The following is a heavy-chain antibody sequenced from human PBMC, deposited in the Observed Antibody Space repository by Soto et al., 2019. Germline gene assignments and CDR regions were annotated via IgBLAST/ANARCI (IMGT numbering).Heavy chain of an antibody. CDR3: ASDIRDTIH. CDR2: IYPGDSDT. CDR1: GYNFNIYW. Sequence: ESLKISCKGSGYNFNIYWIAWVRHMPGKGLEWMGIIYPGDSDTRYSPSFQGQVTISVDKSINTAYLQWSSLKASDTAMYYCASDIRDTIHWGQGTLVTVSS. D-gene: IGHD3-3*01. V-gene: IGHV5-51*01. J-gene: IGHJ4*02.